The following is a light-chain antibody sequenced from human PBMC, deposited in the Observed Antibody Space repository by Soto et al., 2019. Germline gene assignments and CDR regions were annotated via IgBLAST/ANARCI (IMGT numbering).Light chain of an antibody. CDR2: GAS. J-gene: IGKJ2*01. V-gene: IGKV3-20*01. CDR1: QSVSSSY. Sequence: EIVLTQSPGTLSLSPGERATLSCRPSQSVSSSYLAWYQQKPGQAPRLLIYGASSRATGIPDWFSGSGSGTDFTLTISRLEPEDFAVYYCQQYGSSPYTFGQGTKLEIK. CDR3: QQYGSSPYT.